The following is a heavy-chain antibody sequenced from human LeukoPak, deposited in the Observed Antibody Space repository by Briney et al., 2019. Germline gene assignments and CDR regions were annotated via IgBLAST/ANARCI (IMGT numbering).Heavy chain of an antibody. CDR2: INPSGCTT. V-gene: IGHV1-46*01. CDR3: AREPCIGGTCVAGYYGMDV. J-gene: IGHJ6*02. CDR1: GYTFTSYY. Sequence: ASVKVSCKASGYTFTSYYIHWVRQAPGQGLEWVGVINPSGCTTTYAQKFQGRVTMTRDTSTSTVYMELSSLRSEDTAVYYCAREPCIGGTCVAGYYGMDVWGQGTTVTVSS. D-gene: IGHD2-15*01.